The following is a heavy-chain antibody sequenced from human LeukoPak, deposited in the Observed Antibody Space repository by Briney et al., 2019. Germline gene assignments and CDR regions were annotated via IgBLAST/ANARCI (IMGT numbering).Heavy chain of an antibody. J-gene: IGHJ6*04. D-gene: IGHD3-10*02. CDR3: AELGITMIGGV. V-gene: IGHV3-21*01. Sequence: TGGSLRLSCAASEFTFNNYGMSWVRQAPGKVLEWVSSISSSSTYIFYADSVKGRFTISRDNAKNSLYLQMNSLRAEDTAVYYCAELGITMIGGVWGKGTTVTISS. CDR1: EFTFNNYG. CDR2: ISSSSTYI.